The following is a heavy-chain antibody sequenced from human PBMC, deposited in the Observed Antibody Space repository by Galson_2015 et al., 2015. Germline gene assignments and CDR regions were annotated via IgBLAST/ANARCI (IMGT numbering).Heavy chain of an antibody. CDR1: GYTFTSYA. CDR2: INAGNGNT. CDR3: ARVYDSSGPGDY. V-gene: IGHV1-3*01. Sequence: SVKVSCKASGYTFTSYAMHWVRQAPGQRLEWMGWINAGNGNTKYSQKFQGRVTITRDTSASTAYMELSSLRSEDTAVYYCARVYDSSGPGDYWGQGTLVTVSS. D-gene: IGHD3-22*01. J-gene: IGHJ4*02.